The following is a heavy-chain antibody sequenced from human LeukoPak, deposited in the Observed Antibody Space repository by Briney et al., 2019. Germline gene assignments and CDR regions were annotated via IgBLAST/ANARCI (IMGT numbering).Heavy chain of an antibody. CDR1: GYSISSGYY. CDR3: ARSRHYYDSSGLWDY. J-gene: IGHJ4*02. CDR2: INHSGST. Sequence: SETLSLTCTVSGYSISSGYYWSWIRQPPGKGLEWIGEINHSGSTNYNPSLKSRVTISVDTSKNQFSLKLSSVTAADTAVYYCARSRHYYDSSGLWDYWGQGTLVTVSS. D-gene: IGHD3-22*01. V-gene: IGHV4-38-2*02.